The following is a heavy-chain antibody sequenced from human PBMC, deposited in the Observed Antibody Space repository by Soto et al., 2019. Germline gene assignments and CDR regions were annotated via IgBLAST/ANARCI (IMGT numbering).Heavy chain of an antibody. CDR3: ARTYTSSSPIDF. CDR1: GFTFTSSA. Sequence: SVKVSCKASGFTFTSSAVQWVRQARGQRLEWIGWIVVGSGNTNYAQKFQERVTITRDKSISTAYLQWSSLKASDTAMYFCARTYTSSSPIDFWGQGALVTVSS. V-gene: IGHV1-58*01. CDR2: IVVGSGNT. D-gene: IGHD6-6*01. J-gene: IGHJ4*02.